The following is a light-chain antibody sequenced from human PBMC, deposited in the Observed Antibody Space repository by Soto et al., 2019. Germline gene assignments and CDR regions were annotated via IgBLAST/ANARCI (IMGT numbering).Light chain of an antibody. CDR1: QSVGTNF. CDR3: QHYSRTLPWT. Sequence: EIVLTQSPATLSLSPGERATLSCRASQSVGTNFLAWYQQKPGQAPRLLMFGTSNRATDIPDRFGGSGSGTDFTLTISRLEPEDVAVYYCQHYSRTLPWTSGQGTKVDIK. CDR2: GTS. V-gene: IGKV3-20*01. J-gene: IGKJ1*01.